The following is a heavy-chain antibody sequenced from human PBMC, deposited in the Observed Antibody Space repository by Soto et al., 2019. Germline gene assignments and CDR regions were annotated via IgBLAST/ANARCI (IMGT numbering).Heavy chain of an antibody. V-gene: IGHV4-59*01. CDR2: VFHSATT. Sequence: SETLSLTCTVSGDSFSDYYWNWIRQVPGKGLEWIGFVFHSATTSYNPSLKTRVAISDDTSKEQFSLRLTSVTAADTAIYYCARGHYSSGWPIDHWGQGILVTVSS. D-gene: IGHD6-19*01. J-gene: IGHJ4*02. CDR1: GDSFSDYY. CDR3: ARGHYSSGWPIDH.